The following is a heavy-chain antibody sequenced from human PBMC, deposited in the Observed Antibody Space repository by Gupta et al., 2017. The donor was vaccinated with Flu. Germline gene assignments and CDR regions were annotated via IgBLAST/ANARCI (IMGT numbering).Heavy chain of an antibody. V-gene: IGHV3-9*01. Sequence: EVKLVESGGGLVQPGRSLRLSCAASGFTFDDFAMHWVRQAPGKGLEWVSGISWNSGSIGYADSVKGRFTISRDNAKNSLYLQMNSLRAEDTALYYCAKDIGGYCSSTSCQNYYYYGMDVWGQGTTVTVSS. J-gene: IGHJ6*02. D-gene: IGHD2-2*01. CDR1: GFTFDDFA. CDR2: ISWNSGSI. CDR3: AKDIGGYCSSTSCQNYYYYGMDV.